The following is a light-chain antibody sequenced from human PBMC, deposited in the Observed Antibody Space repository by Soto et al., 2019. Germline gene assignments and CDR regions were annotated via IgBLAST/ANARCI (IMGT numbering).Light chain of an antibody. CDR1: QTVSSN. CDR2: GAS. V-gene: IGKV3-15*01. CDR3: QQRSDWPWT. Sequence: EIVMTQSPDTLSVSPGERATLSCRASQTVSSNLAWYQQTPGQAPSVLIYGASTRATGIPARFSGGGSGTELTLTISSLQSEDFAVDYCQQRSDWPWTFGQGTKV. J-gene: IGKJ1*01.